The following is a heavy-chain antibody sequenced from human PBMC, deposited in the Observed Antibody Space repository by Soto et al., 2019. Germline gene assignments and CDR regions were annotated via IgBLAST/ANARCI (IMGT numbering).Heavy chain of an antibody. CDR3: ARYGSGECNRGSCYSPFDY. V-gene: IGHV4-30-4*01. CDR2: IYYSGST. CDR1: GRSISSVNYY. Sequence: SETLSLTCTVSGRSISSVNYYWSWIRQPPGKGLEWIGYIYYSGSTYYNPSLRSRVTISVDTSNIQFSLKLSSVTVADTAVYFCARYGSGECNRGSCYSPFDYWGQGTLVTVSS. D-gene: IGHD2-15*01. J-gene: IGHJ4*02.